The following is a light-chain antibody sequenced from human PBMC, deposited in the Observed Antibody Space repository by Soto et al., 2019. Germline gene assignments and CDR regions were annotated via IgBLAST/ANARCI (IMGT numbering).Light chain of an antibody. CDR1: QSVSRN. J-gene: IGKJ1*01. Sequence: EIVMTQSPVTLSMSPGERATLSCRASQSVSRNLAWYQQKPGQAPRLLIYGASTRATGIPARFSGSGSGTEFTLTIGSLQSEDFAVYYCQQYDDWPPWTFGQGTTVEIK. CDR3: QQYDDWPPWT. CDR2: GAS. V-gene: IGKV3-15*01.